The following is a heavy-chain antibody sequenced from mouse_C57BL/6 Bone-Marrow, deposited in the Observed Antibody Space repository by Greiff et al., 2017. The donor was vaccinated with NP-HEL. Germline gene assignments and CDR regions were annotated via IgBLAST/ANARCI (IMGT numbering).Heavy chain of an antibody. CDR2: INPSSGYT. J-gene: IGHJ3*01. V-gene: IGHV1-4*01. Sequence: QVQLKESGAELARPGASVKMSCKASGYTFTSYTMHWVKQRPGQGLEWIGYINPSSGYTKYNQKFKDKATLTADKSSSTAYMQLSSLTSEDSAVYYCAGGGGFAYWGQGTLVTVSA. CDR3: AGGGGFAY. D-gene: IGHD1-1*02. CDR1: GYTFTSYT.